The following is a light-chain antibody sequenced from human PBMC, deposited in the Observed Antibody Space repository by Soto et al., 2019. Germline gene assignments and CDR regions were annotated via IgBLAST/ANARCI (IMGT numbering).Light chain of an antibody. V-gene: IGKV1-5*01. CDR3: QQVNSKVST. CDR2: EAS. CDR1: QRVSRW. J-gene: IGKJ5*01. Sequence: DIQMTQSPSTLSASVGDTGTITCRASQRVSRWLNWYQQKPGKAPRLQIYEASNLESGVPIRFSGSGSGTDFVLTITSLQHADSATYYCQQVNSKVSTVGQGKRLE.